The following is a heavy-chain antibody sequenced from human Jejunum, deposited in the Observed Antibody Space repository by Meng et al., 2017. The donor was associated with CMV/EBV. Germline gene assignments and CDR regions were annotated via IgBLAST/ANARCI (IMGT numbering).Heavy chain of an antibody. CDR3: ARGTQGAYLDI. J-gene: IGHJ4*02. CDR2: FNPSRCIT. Sequence: SCQAFGYKFHHSYLHWVRHAPGQGLEWMGIFNPSRCITNFAQKFRDRLTMTRDTSTSTVYMELSSLTSDDTAVYYCARGTQGAYLDIWGQGTLVTVSS. V-gene: IGHV1-46*02. D-gene: IGHD3-16*01. CDR1: GYKFHHSY.